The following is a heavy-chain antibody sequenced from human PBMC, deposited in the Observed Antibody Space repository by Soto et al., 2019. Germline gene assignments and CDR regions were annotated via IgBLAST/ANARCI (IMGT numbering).Heavy chain of an antibody. V-gene: IGHV3-23*01. D-gene: IGHD1-1*01. J-gene: IGHJ4*02. CDR1: GFSLGPYG. CDR2: FSGGSGAI. CDR3: ARWNGFGDS. Sequence: LRLSCAVSGFSLGPYGVTWVRQNPEKGLEWVTGFSGGSGAIFYADSVRGRFTISRDSSTAYLQMNNLRPEDTAVYFCARWNGFGDSWGQGSLVTVSS.